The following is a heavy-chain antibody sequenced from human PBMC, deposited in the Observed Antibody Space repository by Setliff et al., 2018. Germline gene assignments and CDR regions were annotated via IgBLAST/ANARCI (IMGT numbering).Heavy chain of an antibody. CDR1: GFTFSTYW. CDR3: VRGGRGRASDVGAFDI. D-gene: IGHD2-15*01. J-gene: IGHJ3*02. Sequence: GESLKISCAASGFTFSTYWMSWVRQAPGKEPEWVATIKQDGSDKYYVDSVKGRFTISRDNAENSLYLQMNSLRAEDTALYYCVRGGRGRASDVGAFDIWGQGAMVTVSS. CDR2: IKQDGSDK. V-gene: IGHV3-7*03.